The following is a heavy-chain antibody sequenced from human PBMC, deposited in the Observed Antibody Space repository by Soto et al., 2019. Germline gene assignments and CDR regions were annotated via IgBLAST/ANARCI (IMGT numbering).Heavy chain of an antibody. V-gene: IGHV4-31*03. Sequence: TLARTFTVSGGSISSCGYYWSWIRQHPVKVLEWIGYIYYTGSTYYNPSLKSRVTISVETSNNQFSLKLSSVTAADTAVYYSAICAPLFSTYYYDSSGREGTNWFEPWGQGTLVNVSS. CDR1: GGSISSCGYY. CDR3: AICAPLFSTYYYDSSGREGTNWFEP. J-gene: IGHJ5*02. CDR2: IYYTGST. D-gene: IGHD3-22*01.